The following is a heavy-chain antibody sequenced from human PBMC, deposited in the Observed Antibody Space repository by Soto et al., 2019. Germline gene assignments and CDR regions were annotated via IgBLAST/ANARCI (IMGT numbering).Heavy chain of an antibody. Sequence: QVQLQESGPGLVKPSQTLSLTCTVSGGSISSGGYYWSWIRQHPGKGLEWIGYIYYSGSTYYNPSLKRRVTISVDTSKNQFSLKLTSVTAADTAVYYCARCITMFRGVNYYYYYGMDVWGQGTTVTVSS. CDR1: GGSISSGGYY. V-gene: IGHV4-31*03. J-gene: IGHJ6*02. D-gene: IGHD3-10*01. CDR2: IYYSGST. CDR3: ARCITMFRGVNYYYYYGMDV.